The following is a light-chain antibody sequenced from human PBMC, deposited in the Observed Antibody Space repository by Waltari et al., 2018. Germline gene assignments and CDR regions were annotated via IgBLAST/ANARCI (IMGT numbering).Light chain of an antibody. CDR2: QDT. Sequence: SYELTQPPSVSVSPGQTASITCSGDKLGNKYTSWYQQKPGQSPVLVIYQDTKRPSGIPERSSASSSGNTAPLTIGGTQAMDEADYYCQAWDTGAVVFGGGTKLTVL. CDR1: KLGNKY. V-gene: IGLV3-1*01. CDR3: QAWDTGAVV. J-gene: IGLJ3*02.